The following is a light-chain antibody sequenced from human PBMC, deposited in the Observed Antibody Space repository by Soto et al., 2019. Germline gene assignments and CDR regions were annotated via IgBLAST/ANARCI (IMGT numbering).Light chain of an antibody. CDR1: QSISSW. CDR3: QQYYSYPWT. V-gene: IGKV1-5*01. CDR2: DAA. Sequence: DIQMTQSPSALSASVGDRATITCRASQSISSWLAGYQQKPGKAPNLLIYDAATLQSGVPSRCSGSGSGTDFTLTISCLQSEDFATYYCQQYYSYPWTFGQGTKVDIK. J-gene: IGKJ1*01.